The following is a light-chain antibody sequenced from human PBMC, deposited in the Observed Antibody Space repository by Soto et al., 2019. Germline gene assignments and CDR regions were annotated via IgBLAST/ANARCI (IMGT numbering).Light chain of an antibody. J-gene: IGLJ1*01. CDR2: GVK. V-gene: IGLV2-14*01. CDR1: GRDIGAYDY. CDR3: SSYTSSSTL. Sequence: LTQAPPRSGAPGPSDPNSRTGRGRDIGAYDYVSWYQQHPGKAPKLLLYGVKNRPSGVSYRFSASKSAFTASLTISGLQAEDEPDYYCSSYTSSSTLFGTGTKVTVL.